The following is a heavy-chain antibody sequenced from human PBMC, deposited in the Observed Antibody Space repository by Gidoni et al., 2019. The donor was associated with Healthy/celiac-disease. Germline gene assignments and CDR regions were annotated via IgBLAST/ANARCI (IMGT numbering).Heavy chain of an antibody. CDR3: AKDGDIVVVPAAMPDDY. V-gene: IGHV3-23*04. Sequence: EVQLVESGGGLVQPGGSLRLSCAASGFTFSSYAMSWVRQAPGKGLEWVSAISGSGGSTYYADSVKGRFTISRDNSKNTLYLQMNSLRAEDTAVYYCAKDGDIVVVPAAMPDDYWGQGTLVTVSS. CDR1: GFTFSSYA. J-gene: IGHJ4*02. CDR2: ISGSGGST. D-gene: IGHD2-2*01.